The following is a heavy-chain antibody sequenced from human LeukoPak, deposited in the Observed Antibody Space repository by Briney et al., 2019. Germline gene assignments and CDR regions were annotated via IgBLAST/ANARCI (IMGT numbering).Heavy chain of an antibody. CDR1: GFTFVNYW. V-gene: IGHV3-74*01. Sequence: GGSLRLSCAASGFTFVNYWMHWVRQAPGKGLVWVARTNSDGGNTNYADFAKGRFGISRDNAKNTLYLQLNSLRDEDTAVYFCARDISVADGFDYWGQGTLVTVSS. CDR3: ARDISVADGFDY. CDR2: TNSDGGNT. J-gene: IGHJ4*02. D-gene: IGHD6-19*01.